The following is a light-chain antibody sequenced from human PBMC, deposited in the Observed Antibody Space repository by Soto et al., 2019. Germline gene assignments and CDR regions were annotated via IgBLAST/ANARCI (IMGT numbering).Light chain of an antibody. CDR3: LQDYSYPRT. CDR2: ATS. Sequence: AIQMTQSPSSLSASLGDRVTITCRASQGIRNDLGWYQQRPGKAPKLLIYATSNLQTGVPSRFSGSESGTDFTLTISSLQTEDFATYYCLQDYSYPRTFGQGTKVEVK. J-gene: IGKJ1*01. CDR1: QGIRND. V-gene: IGKV1-6*01.